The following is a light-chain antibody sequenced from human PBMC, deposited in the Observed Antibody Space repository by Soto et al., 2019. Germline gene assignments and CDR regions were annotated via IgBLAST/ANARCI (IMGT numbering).Light chain of an antibody. CDR1: QSVSNNY. J-gene: IGKJ2*01. CDR3: QQYGSSPPYT. CDR2: GSS. Sequence: EVVLTQSPGTLSLSPGERATLSCRASQSVSNNYVAWYQQNRGQSPKLLIFGSSDRATGIPDRFSGSGSGTDFTLTISSLEPEDFAVYYCQQYGSSPPYTFGQGTKLEIK. V-gene: IGKV3-20*01.